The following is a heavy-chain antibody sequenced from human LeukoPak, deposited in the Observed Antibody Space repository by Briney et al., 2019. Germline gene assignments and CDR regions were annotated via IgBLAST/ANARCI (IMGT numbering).Heavy chain of an antibody. V-gene: IGHV3-48*03. J-gene: IGHJ4*02. CDR2: ISSGSSSI. CDR1: GFFFASYE. D-gene: IGHD5-24*01. Sequence: GGSLRLSCAASGFFFASYEMNWVRQAPGKGLQWVSYISSGSSSIYYADSVKGRFTISRDNAKNSLYLQMNSLRDEDTAVYYCVRDRWDYWGQGTLVTVSS. CDR3: VRDRWDY.